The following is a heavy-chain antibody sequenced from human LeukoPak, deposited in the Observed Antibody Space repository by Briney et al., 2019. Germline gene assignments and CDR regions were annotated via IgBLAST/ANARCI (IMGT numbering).Heavy chain of an antibody. CDR2: IWYNGSNN. CDR3: ARDIGYNGQLDY. J-gene: IGHJ4*02. V-gene: IGHV3-33*01. Sequence: GGSLRLSCAASGFTFSSFGMPWVRQAPGKGLEWVAMIWYNGSNNNYADSVKGRFTTSRDNSKNTLYLQMNSVRAEDTAVYYCARDIGYNGQLDYGGQGTLVTVSS. D-gene: IGHD3-10*01. CDR1: GFTFSSFG.